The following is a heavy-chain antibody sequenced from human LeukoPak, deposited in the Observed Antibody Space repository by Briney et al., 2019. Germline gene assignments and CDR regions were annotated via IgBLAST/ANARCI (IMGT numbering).Heavy chain of an antibody. CDR3: ARAVVGATLLDY. CDR1: GFTFSSYA. V-gene: IGHV3-30-3*01. D-gene: IGHD1-26*01. CDR2: ISYDGSNK. J-gene: IGHJ4*02. Sequence: GRSLRLSCAASGFTFSSYAMLWVRQAPGKGLEWVAVISYDGSNKYYADSVKGRFTISRDNSKNTLYLQMNSLRAEDTAVYYCARAVVGATLLDYWGQGTLVTVSS.